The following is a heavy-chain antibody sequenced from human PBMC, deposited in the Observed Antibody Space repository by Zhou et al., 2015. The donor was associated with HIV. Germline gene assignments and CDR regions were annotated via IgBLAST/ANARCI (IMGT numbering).Heavy chain of an antibody. CDR2: IIPIFGTA. V-gene: IGHV1-69*01. D-gene: IGHD6-6*01. CDR1: GGTFSSYA. Sequence: QVQLVQSGAEVKKPGSSVKVSCKASGGTFSSYAISWVRQAPGQGLEWMGGIIPIFGTANYAQKFQGRVTITADESTSTAYMELSSLRSEDTAVYYCARDSDSSSSGGYYYYGMDVWGQGTTVTVSS. J-gene: IGHJ6*02. CDR3: ARDSDSSSSGGYYYYGMDV.